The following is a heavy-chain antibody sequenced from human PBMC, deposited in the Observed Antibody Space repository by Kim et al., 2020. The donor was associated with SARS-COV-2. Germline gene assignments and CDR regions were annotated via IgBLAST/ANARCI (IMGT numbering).Heavy chain of an antibody. D-gene: IGHD3-22*01. CDR1: GYTFTGYH. J-gene: IGHJ3*02. CDR2: INPNSGDT. Sequence: ASVKVSCKASGYTFTGYHMHWVRQAPGQGLEWMGWINPNSGDTNYAQKFQGWVTMTRDTSISTAYMELSRLRSDDTAVYYCARKKGGSDSSGRDDTFDIWGQGTMVTVSS. CDR3: ARKKGGSDSSGRDDTFDI. V-gene: IGHV1-2*04.